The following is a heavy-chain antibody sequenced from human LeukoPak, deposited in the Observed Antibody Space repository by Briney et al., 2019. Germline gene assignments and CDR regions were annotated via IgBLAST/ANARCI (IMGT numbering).Heavy chain of an antibody. CDR1: GYTFTSYA. J-gene: IGHJ6*02. Sequence: ASVKVSCKASGYTFTSYAISWVRQAPGQVLEWMGWISGYNGNTKYAQKVQGRVTMTTDTSTSTAYVELRSLEFDGTEVYYCARGYSYGSDYYYGMDVWGQGTTVTVSS. V-gene: IGHV1-18*01. CDR2: ISGYNGNT. D-gene: IGHD5-18*01. CDR3: ARGYSYGSDYYYGMDV.